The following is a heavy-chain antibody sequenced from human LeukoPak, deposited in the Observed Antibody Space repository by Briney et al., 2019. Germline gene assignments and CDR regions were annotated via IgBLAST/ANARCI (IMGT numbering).Heavy chain of an antibody. J-gene: IGHJ4*02. CDR1: GLTFSSYG. V-gene: IGHV3-23*01. Sequence: GGSLRLSCAASGLTFSSYGFHWVRQSPGKGLEWVSAISGSGGSTYYADSVKGRFTISRDNSKNTLYLQMNSLRAEDTAVYYCAKHIRELPSYYFDYWGQGTLVTVSS. CDR2: ISGSGGST. D-gene: IGHD3-10*01. CDR3: AKHIRELPSYYFDY.